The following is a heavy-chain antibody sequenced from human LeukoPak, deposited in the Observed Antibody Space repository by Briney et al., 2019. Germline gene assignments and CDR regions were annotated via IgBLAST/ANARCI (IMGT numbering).Heavy chain of an antibody. J-gene: IGHJ6*03. D-gene: IGHD2-2*02. CDR2: ISNSGTII. CDR3: ARTQGYCSSTSYYTLHMDV. V-gene: IGHV3-11*01. CDR1: GFTFSDYY. Sequence: GGSLRLSCAASGFTFSDYYMSWMRQAPGKGLEWVSYISNSGTIIHDADSVKGRFTISRDNARNSLFLQMNSLRAEDTAVYYCARTQGYCSSTSYYTLHMDVWGKGTTVTVSS.